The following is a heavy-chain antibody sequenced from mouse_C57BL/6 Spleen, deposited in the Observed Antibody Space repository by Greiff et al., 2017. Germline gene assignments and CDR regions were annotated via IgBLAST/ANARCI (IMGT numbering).Heavy chain of an antibody. D-gene: IGHD1-3*01. V-gene: IGHV1-82*01. CDR2: IYPGDGDT. Sequence: VQLKQSGPELVKPGASVKISCKASGYAFSSSWMNWVKQRPGKGLEWIGRIYPGDGDTNYNGKFKGKATLTADKSSSTAYMQLSSLTSEDSAVYFCARGELKDYAMDYWGQGTSVTVSS. CDR3: ARGELKDYAMDY. CDR1: GYAFSSSW. J-gene: IGHJ4*01.